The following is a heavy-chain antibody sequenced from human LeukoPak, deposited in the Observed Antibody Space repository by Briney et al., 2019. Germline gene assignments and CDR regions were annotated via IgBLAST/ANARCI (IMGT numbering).Heavy chain of an antibody. V-gene: IGHV3-48*03. CDR3: AERGITMIGGV. Sequence: GGSLRLSCAASGFTFSSYEMNWVRQAPGKGLEWVSYISSSGSTIYYADSVKGRFTISRDNAKNSLYLQMNSLRAEDTAVYYCAERGITMIGGVWGKGTTVTISS. CDR1: GFTFSSYE. D-gene: IGHD3-10*02. J-gene: IGHJ6*04. CDR2: ISSSGSTI.